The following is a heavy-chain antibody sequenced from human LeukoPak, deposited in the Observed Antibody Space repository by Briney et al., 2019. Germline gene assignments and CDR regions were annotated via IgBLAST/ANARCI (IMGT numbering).Heavy chain of an antibody. CDR2: IHSGGTT. D-gene: IGHD2-21*01. CDR3: ARGRRLGGDYYPIDF. J-gene: IGHJ4*02. Sequence: PGGSLRLSCAASGFTVSTNYVSWVRQAPGKGLGWVSVIHSGGTTYYADSVKGRFTISRDNSKNTVYLQMNSLRAEDTAVYFCARGRRLGGDYYPIDFWGQGTLVTVSS. CDR1: GFTVSTNY. V-gene: IGHV3-53*01.